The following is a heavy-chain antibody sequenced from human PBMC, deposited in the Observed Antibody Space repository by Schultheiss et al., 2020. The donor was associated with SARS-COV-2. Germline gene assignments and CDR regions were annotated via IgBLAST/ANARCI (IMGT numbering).Heavy chain of an antibody. V-gene: IGHV3-7*03. CDR1: GFTFSSYW. Sequence: GESLKISCAASGFTFSSYWMSWVRQAPGKGLEWVANIKQDGSEKYYVDSVKGRFTISRDNAKNSLYLQMNSLRAEDTAVYNCARDLFNGYYDSSGYYYVTYWYFDLWGRGTLVTVSS. CDR3: ARDLFNGYYDSSGYYYVTYWYFDL. J-gene: IGHJ2*01. D-gene: IGHD3-22*01. CDR2: IKQDGSEK.